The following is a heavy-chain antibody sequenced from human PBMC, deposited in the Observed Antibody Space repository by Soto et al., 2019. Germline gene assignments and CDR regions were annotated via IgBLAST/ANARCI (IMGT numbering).Heavy chain of an antibody. CDR2: IIPIFGTA. CDR3: ARTPDSSSSVNYYYYYGMDV. J-gene: IGHJ6*02. Sequence: AASVKVSCKASGGTFSSYAISWVRQAPGQGLKWMGGIIPIFGTANYAQKFQGRVTITADESTSTAYMELSSLRSEDTAVYYCARTPDSSSSVNYYYYYGMDVWGQGTTVTVSS. CDR1: GGTFSSYA. D-gene: IGHD6-6*01. V-gene: IGHV1-69*13.